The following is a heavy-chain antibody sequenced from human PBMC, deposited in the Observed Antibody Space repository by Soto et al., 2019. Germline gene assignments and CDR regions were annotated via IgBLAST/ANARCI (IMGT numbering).Heavy chain of an antibody. J-gene: IGHJ4*02. CDR1: GFIFSTYS. V-gene: IGHV3-48*02. Sequence: PGGSLRLSCVASGFIFSTYSMNWVRQAPGKGLEWVSYIDRGGSAIYCADSVKGRFSISRDNAKSSLFLQMNSLRDEDTAVYYCTREVSGSHSGLWGQGTLVTVSS. CDR3: TREVSGSHSGL. CDR2: IDRGGSAI. D-gene: IGHD1-26*01.